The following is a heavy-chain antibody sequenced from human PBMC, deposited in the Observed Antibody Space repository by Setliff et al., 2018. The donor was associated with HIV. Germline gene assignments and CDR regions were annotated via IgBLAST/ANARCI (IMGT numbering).Heavy chain of an antibody. CDR3: ASSPAWRSDYGLHTFDY. D-gene: IGHD4-17*01. J-gene: IGHJ4*02. V-gene: IGHV4-61*02. CDR1: GDSMTSGSYY. Sequence: PSETLSLTCTVSGDSMTSGSYYWTWIRQPAGKRLEWIGRVTVNGATEYNPSLKSRVTISVDTPKNQFSLKLSSVTAADTAVYYCASSPAWRSDYGLHTFDYWGQGTLVTVSS. CDR2: VTVNGAT.